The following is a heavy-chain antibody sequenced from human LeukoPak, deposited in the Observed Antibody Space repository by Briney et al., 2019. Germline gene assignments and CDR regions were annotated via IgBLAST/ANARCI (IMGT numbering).Heavy chain of an antibody. CDR1: AGSFSSYA. V-gene: IGHV1-69*01. CDR2: SIPIFGRA. D-gene: IGHD2-15*01. J-gene: IGHJ6*04. CDR3: ARSGCSGGSCYDYYYYGMDV. Sequence: SVKVSCSSSAGSFSSYAIGRVRQAHGPGLEREGGSIPIFGRANYAQKFQGRVTITADESTSTAYMELSSLKSEDTAVYYCARSGCSGGSCYDYYYYGMDVWGKGTTVTVSS.